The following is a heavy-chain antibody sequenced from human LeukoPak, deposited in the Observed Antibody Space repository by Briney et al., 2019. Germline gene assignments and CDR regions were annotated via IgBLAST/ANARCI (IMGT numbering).Heavy chain of an antibody. J-gene: IGHJ5*02. Sequence: GGSLRLSCEASGFTFSSYDMHWVRQGIGKGLEWVSGIATAGDTFYAGSVKGRFTISRENGKKSLYPQMNDLRAGDTAVYYCARGGELGFDPWGQGALVTVSS. CDR2: IATAGDT. CDR1: GFTFSSYD. CDR3: ARGGELGFDP. D-gene: IGHD1-7*01. V-gene: IGHV3-13*01.